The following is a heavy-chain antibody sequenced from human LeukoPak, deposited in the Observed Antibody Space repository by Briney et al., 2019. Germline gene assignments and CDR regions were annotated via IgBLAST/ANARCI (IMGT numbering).Heavy chain of an antibody. V-gene: IGHV1-8*01. D-gene: IGHD6-6*01. J-gene: IGHJ4*02. CDR3: ARGLGAVGSSSG. CDR1: GYTFTSYD. Sequence: ASVKVSCKASGYTFTSYDINWVRQATGQGLEWMGWMNPNSGNTGYAQKFQGRVTMTRNTSISTAYMELSSLRSEDTAVYYCARGLGAVGSSSGWGQGTLVTVSS. CDR2: MNPNSGNT.